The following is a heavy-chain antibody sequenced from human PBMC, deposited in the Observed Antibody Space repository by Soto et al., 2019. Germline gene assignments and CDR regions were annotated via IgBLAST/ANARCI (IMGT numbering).Heavy chain of an antibody. CDR2: VYYTGST. J-gene: IGHJ4*02. CDR1: GGSVSSGNYY. D-gene: IGHD3-22*01. V-gene: IGHV4-61*01. CDR3: ARAIHDYDSSGYLSFDY. Sequence: QVQLHESGPGLVKPSETLSLTCAVSGGSVSSGNYYWSWLRQPPGKGLEWIGYVYYTGSTNYNPSLKSRVTISVDMSKIQFSLRLSSVTAADTAVYFCARAIHDYDSSGYLSFDYWGQGTLVTVSS.